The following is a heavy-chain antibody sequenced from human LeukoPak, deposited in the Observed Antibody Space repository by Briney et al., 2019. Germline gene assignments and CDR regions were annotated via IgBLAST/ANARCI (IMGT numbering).Heavy chain of an antibody. V-gene: IGHV1-8*01. CDR3: ARVGTMVRGVINY. CDR1: GYTFTSYD. Sequence: ASVKVSCKASGYTFTSYDINWVRQATGQGLEWMGWMNPNSGNTSYRQKFQGRVTMTRNTSISTAYMELSSLRSEDTAVYYGARVGTMVRGVINYWGQGTLVTVSS. J-gene: IGHJ4*02. D-gene: IGHD3-10*01. CDR2: MNPNSGNT.